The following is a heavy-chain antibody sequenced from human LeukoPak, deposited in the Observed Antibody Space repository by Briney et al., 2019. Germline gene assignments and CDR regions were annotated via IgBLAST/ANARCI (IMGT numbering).Heavy chain of an antibody. D-gene: IGHD2/OR15-2a*01. CDR3: ARGRGPFPPLGGPDAFDI. CDR2: IIPIFGTA. V-gene: IGHV1-69*06. Sequence: GSSVKVSCKASGGTFSSYAISWVRQAPGQGLEWMGGIIPIFGTANYAQKFQGRVTITADKSTSTAYMELSRLRSDDTAVYYCARGRGPFPPLGGPDAFDIWGQGTMVTVSS. J-gene: IGHJ3*02. CDR1: GGTFSSYA.